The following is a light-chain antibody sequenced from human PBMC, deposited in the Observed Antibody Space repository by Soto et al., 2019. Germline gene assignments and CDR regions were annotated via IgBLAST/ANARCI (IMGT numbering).Light chain of an antibody. V-gene: IGKV1-39*01. J-gene: IGKJ4*01. CDR3: QQSFTTPLT. Sequence: EIQMTQSPSSLSASVGDRATITCRASQSISTYLNWYQHKPGKAPKVLIYAAFSLQSGVPSRFSGRGSGTDFTLTISSLKPEDFATYYCQQSFTTPLTFGGGTKVDIK. CDR2: AAF. CDR1: QSISTY.